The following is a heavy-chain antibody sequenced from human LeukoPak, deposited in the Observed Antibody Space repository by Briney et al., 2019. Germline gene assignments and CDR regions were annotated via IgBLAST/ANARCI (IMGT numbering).Heavy chain of an antibody. V-gene: IGHV4-59*01. D-gene: IGHD3-10*01. CDR1: GGSISSYY. CDR2: IYYSGST. Sequence: KPSQTLSLTCTVSGGSISSYYWSWIRQPPGKGLEWIGYIYYSGSTNYNPSLKSRVTISVDTSKNQFSLKLSSVTAADTAVYYCAREGTYGSGSYYFDYWGQGTLVTVSS. J-gene: IGHJ4*02. CDR3: AREGTYGSGSYYFDY.